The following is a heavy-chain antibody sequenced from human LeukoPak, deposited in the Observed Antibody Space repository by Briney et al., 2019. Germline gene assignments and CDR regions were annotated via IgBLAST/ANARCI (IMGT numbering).Heavy chain of an antibody. CDR1: GFTFSIYA. V-gene: IGHV3-23*01. CDR3: AKDRPNYYGSNGHYYRRDGDY. CDR2: ITSSGDGT. D-gene: IGHD3-22*01. Sequence: GGSLRLSCAASGFTFSIYAMSWVRQAPGKGLQWVSSITSSGDGTYYADSVKGRVAISRDNSENMLYLQMNSRRVEDTAVYFCAKDRPNYYGSNGHYYRRDGDYWGQGTLVTVSS. J-gene: IGHJ4*02.